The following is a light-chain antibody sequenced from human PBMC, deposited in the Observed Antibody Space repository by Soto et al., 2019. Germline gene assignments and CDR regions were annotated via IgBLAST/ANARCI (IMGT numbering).Light chain of an antibody. Sequence: QSALTQPASVSGSPGQSITISCTGTSSDIGGYNYVAWYQQYPGKAPKLIIFGVSDRPSGVSNRFSGSKSGTTSSLTISGRQADDEAYYYCSSYKTSSTVGVCGGGTKLTVL. CDR1: SSDIGGYNY. CDR2: GVS. J-gene: IGLJ2*01. V-gene: IGLV2-14*01. CDR3: SSYKTSSTVGV.